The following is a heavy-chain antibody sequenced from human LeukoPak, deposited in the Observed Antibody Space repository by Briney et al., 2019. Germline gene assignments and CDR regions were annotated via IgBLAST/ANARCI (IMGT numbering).Heavy chain of an antibody. Sequence: SETLSLTCTVCGGSISSSSYYWGWIRQPPGKGLEWIGSIYYSGSTYYNPSLKSRVTISVDTSKNQFSLKLSSVTAADTAVYYCARNEAERYYDFWSGYSYWGQGTLVTVSS. V-gene: IGHV4-39*07. CDR2: IYYSGST. CDR3: ARNEAERYYDFWSGYSY. D-gene: IGHD3-3*01. CDR1: GGSISSSSYY. J-gene: IGHJ4*02.